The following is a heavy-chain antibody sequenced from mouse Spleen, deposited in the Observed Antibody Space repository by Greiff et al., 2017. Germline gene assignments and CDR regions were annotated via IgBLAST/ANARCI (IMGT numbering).Heavy chain of an antibody. CDR3: ASDYYGSSYGYYFDY. V-gene: IGHV14-3*01. J-gene: IGHJ2*01. CDR2: IDPANGNT. Sequence: EVQRVESVAELVRPGASVKLSCTASGFNIKNTYMHWVKQRPEQGLEWIGRIDPANGNTKYAPKFQGKATITADTSSNTAYLQLSSLTSEDTAIYYCASDYYGSSYGYYFDYWGQGTTLTVSS. D-gene: IGHD1-1*01. CDR1: GFNIKNTY.